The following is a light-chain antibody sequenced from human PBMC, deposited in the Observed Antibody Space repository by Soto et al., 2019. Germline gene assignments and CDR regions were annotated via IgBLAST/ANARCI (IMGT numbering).Light chain of an antibody. Sequence: QLVLTQPPSASGTPGQRVTISCSGSSSNIGSNPVSWYQQLPGTAPKSLIYSDNQRPSGVPDRISGSRSGTSASLAISGLQSEDEAEYYCAAWDDSLRGRVFGGGTQLTVL. CDR2: SDN. J-gene: IGLJ2*01. CDR3: AAWDDSLRGRV. CDR1: SSNIGSNP. V-gene: IGLV1-44*01.